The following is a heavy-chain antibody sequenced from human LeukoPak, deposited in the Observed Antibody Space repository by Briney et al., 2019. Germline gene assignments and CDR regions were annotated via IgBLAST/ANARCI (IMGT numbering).Heavy chain of an antibody. V-gene: IGHV4-59*08. J-gene: IGHJ6*03. CDR2: IYYSGST. CDR1: GGSISSYY. CDR3: ARQPGNYYYYYMDV. D-gene: IGHD1-14*01. Sequence: SETLSLTCTVSGGSISSYYWSWIRQPPGKGLEWIGYIYYSGSTNYNPSLKSRVTISVDTSKNQFSLKLSSVTAADTAVYYCARQPGNYYYYYMDVWGKGTTVTISS.